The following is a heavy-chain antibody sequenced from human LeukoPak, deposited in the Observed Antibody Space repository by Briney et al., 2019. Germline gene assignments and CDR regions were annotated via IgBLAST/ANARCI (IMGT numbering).Heavy chain of an antibody. V-gene: IGHV1-8*01. CDR1: GYTFTSYD. J-gene: IGHJ5*02. D-gene: IGHD3-10*01. Sequence: ASVKVSCKASGYTFTSYDINWVRPATGQGLEWMGWMNPNSGNTGYAQKFQGRVTMTRNTSISTAYMELSSLRSEDTAVYYCARHYYGSGSYYHNWFDPWGQGTLVTVSS. CDR3: ARHYYGSGSYYHNWFDP. CDR2: MNPNSGNT.